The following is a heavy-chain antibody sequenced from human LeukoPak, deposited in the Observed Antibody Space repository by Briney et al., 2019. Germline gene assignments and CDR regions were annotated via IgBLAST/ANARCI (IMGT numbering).Heavy chain of an antibody. D-gene: IGHD3-22*01. CDR2: IYYSGST. Sequence: SETLSLTCTVSGGSISSSSYYWGWIRQPPGKGLEWIGSIYYSGSTYYNPSLKSRVTISVDTSKNQFSLKLSSVTAADTAVYYCVGTPSDYYDSSGSEHWGQGTLVTVSS. V-gene: IGHV4-39*01. J-gene: IGHJ4*02. CDR1: GGSISSSSYY. CDR3: VGTPSDYYDSSGSEH.